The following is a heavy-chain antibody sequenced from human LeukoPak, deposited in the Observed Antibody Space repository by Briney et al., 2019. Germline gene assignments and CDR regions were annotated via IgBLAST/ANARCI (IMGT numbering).Heavy chain of an antibody. Sequence: CETLSLTRTVSGGSINRYYWSWIRQPPGKGLEWIGYISYSGSTDYNPSLKSRVTISVDTSKNQFSLRLTSVTAADTAVYYCARHEGGTTYDYWGQGTLVTVSS. V-gene: IGHV4-59*08. D-gene: IGHD1-1*01. CDR1: GGSINRYY. CDR3: ARHEGGTTYDY. J-gene: IGHJ4*02. CDR2: ISYSGST.